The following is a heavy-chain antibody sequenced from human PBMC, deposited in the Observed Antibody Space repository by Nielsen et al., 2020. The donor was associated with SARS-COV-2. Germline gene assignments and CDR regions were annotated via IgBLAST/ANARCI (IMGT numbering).Heavy chain of an antibody. CDR2: ISSSSSYI. V-gene: IGHV3-21*01. D-gene: IGHD2-8*01. J-gene: IGHJ4*02. CDR3: ARVTYGGPLY. Sequence: GESLKISCAASGFTFSSYSMNWVRQAPGKGLEWVSSISSSSSYIYYADSVKGRFTISRDNAKNSLYLQMNSLRAEDTAVYYCARVTYGGPLYWGQGTLVTVSS. CDR1: GFTFSSYS.